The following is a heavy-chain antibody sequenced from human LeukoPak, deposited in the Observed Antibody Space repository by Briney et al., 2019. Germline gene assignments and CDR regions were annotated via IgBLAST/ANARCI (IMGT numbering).Heavy chain of an antibody. CDR3: ARDGREHYYDRSFDY. D-gene: IGHD3-22*01. CDR2: INPSGGST. J-gene: IGHJ4*02. V-gene: IGHV1-46*01. CDR1: GYTFTSYY. Sequence: RASVKVSCKASGYTFTSYYMHWVRQAPGQGLEWMGIINPSGGSTSYAQKFQGRVTMTRDTSTSTVYMELSSLRSEDTAVYYCARDGREHYYDRSFDYWGQGTLVTVSS.